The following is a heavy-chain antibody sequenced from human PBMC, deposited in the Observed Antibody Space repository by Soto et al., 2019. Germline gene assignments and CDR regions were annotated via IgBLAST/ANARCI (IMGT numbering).Heavy chain of an antibody. D-gene: IGHD1-1*01. CDR2: ISAYNGNT. V-gene: IGHV1-18*01. Sequence: ASVNGSCKASGYTFTSYGISWVRQAPGQGLEWMGWISAYNGNTNYAQKLQGRVTMTTDTSTSTAYMELRSLRSDDTAVYYCARPSPLEIEDAYAIWGRGTMDTGS. CDR1: GYTFTSYG. J-gene: IGHJ3*02. CDR3: ARPSPLEIEDAYAI.